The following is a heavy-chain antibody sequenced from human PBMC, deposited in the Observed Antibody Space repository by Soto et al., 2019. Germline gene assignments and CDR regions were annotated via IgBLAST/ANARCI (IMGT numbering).Heavy chain of an antibody. Sequence: QITLKESGPTLVKPTQTLTLTCTFSGFSLSTSGVGVGWIRQPPGKALEWLALIYWNDDKSYSPSLKGRLTITKDTSKNQVVLTMTNMDPVDTATYYCAHTVTIFGVVIMGSYFDYWGQGTLVTVSS. CDR3: AHTVTIFGVVIMGSYFDY. D-gene: IGHD3-3*01. CDR2: IYWNDDK. CDR1: GFSLSTSGVG. V-gene: IGHV2-5*01. J-gene: IGHJ4*02.